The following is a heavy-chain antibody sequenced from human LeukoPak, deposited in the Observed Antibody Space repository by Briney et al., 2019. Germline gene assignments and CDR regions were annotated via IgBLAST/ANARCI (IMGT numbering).Heavy chain of an antibody. CDR1: GFTFSNYW. Sequence: GSLRLSCVASGFTFSNYWMHWVRQPPGKGLVWVSRIYVDGRTTNYADSVKGRFTISRDNAKNTVYLEMNSLSVEDTATYYCIRDFRSADLWGQRTLVTVTS. CDR2: IYVDGRTT. CDR3: IRDFRSADL. J-gene: IGHJ5*02. V-gene: IGHV3-74*01.